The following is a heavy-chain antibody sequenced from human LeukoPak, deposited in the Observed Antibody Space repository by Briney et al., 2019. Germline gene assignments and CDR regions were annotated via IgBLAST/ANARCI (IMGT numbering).Heavy chain of an antibody. CDR2: IRSKAYSYAT. V-gene: IGHV3-73*01. Sequence: GGSLRLSCAASGFTFSGSAMHWVRQASGKGLEWVGRIRSKAYSYATAYAASVKGRFTISRDDSKNTAYLQMNSLKTEDTAVYYCTRQDRGYNWNYNPNDAFDIWGQGTMVTVSS. CDR3: TRQDRGYNWNYNPNDAFDI. D-gene: IGHD1-7*01. J-gene: IGHJ3*02. CDR1: GFTFSGSA.